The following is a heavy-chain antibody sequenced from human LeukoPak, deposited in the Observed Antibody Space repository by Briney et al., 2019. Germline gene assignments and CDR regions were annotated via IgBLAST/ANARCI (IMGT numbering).Heavy chain of an antibody. V-gene: IGHV4-4*07. J-gene: IGHJ5*02. CDR3: ARGGGGVRERWLQYNWFDP. Sequence: SETLSLTCTVSGASIRRHYWSWIRQSAGKGLEWMGRIYQSGSNSENTNYNPSLESRVTVAADTSNNQFSLTLSSVTAADTAVYYCARGGGGVRERWLQYNWFDPWGQGTLVTVSS. CDR2: IYQSGSNSENT. D-gene: IGHD5-24*01. CDR1: GASIRRHY.